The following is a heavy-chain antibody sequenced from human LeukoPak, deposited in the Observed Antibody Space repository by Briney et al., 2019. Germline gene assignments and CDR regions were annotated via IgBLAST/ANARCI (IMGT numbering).Heavy chain of an antibody. Sequence: GGSLRLSCAASGFTFSRLGMHWVRQAPGKGLEWVAFIRYDGGKKYYADSVKGRFTISRDNSKNTLYLQMNSLRAEDTALYYCAKTGSWGSSNYYFDYWGQGTLVTVSS. CDR3: AKTGSWGSSNYYFDY. CDR1: GFTFSRLG. J-gene: IGHJ4*02. V-gene: IGHV3-30*02. D-gene: IGHD2-15*01. CDR2: IRYDGGKK.